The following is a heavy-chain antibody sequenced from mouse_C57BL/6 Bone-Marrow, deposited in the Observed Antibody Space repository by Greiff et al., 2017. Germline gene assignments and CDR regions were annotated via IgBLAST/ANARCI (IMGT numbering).Heavy chain of an antibody. V-gene: IGHV1-69*01. J-gene: IGHJ3*01. CDR1: GYTFTSYW. CDR3: ARTPPNGHYSWFAY. CDR2: IDPSDSYP. Sequence: VQLQQSGAELVMPGASVKLSCKASGYTFTSYWMHWVKQRPGQGLEWIGKIDPSDSYPNYNQKFKGQSTLTVDKSSSTAYMQLSSLTSEASAVFYYARTPPNGHYSWFAYWGQGTLVTVSA. D-gene: IGHD1-2*01.